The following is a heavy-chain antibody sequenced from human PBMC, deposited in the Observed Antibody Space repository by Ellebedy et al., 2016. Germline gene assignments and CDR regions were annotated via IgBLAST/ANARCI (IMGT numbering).Heavy chain of an antibody. J-gene: IGHJ4*02. Sequence: SLKISXAASGFTFSSYAMHWVRQAPGKGLEWVSGISWNSGSIGYADSVKGRFTISRDNAKNSLYLQMNSLRAEDTALYYCAKGGSIFGGGIYYFDYWGQGTLVTVSS. CDR2: ISWNSGSI. CDR3: AKGGSIFGGGIYYFDY. V-gene: IGHV3-9*01. CDR1: GFTFSSYA. D-gene: IGHD3-3*01.